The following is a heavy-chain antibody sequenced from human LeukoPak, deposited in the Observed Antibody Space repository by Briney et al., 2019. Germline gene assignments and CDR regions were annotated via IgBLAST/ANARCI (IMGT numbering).Heavy chain of an antibody. V-gene: IGHV4-59*12. CDR2: IYYSGST. D-gene: IGHD3-22*01. Sequence: PSETLTLTCTVSGGSISNYYWSWVRQPPGKGLEWIGYIYYSGSTTYNPSLKNRVTISVDTSKNQFSLKLSSVTAADTAVYYCVRDEKAGDSSGYAPRFDYWGQGTLVTVSS. CDR1: GGSISNYY. CDR3: VRDEKAGDSSGYAPRFDY. J-gene: IGHJ4*02.